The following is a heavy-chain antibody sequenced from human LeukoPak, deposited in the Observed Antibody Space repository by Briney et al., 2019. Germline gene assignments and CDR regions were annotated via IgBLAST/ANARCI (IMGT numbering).Heavy chain of an antibody. CDR1: NGSITNYY. J-gene: IGHJ4*02. Sequence: SETLSLTCTVSNGSITNYYWSWIRQPLGRRLEWIGYIYYSGSTNYNPSLKSRVTILVDTSKNQFSLKLTSVTSADTAVYYCARVGPQEQLWPQSHDNWGQGTLVTVSS. V-gene: IGHV4-59*01. D-gene: IGHD5-18*01. CDR2: IYYSGST. CDR3: ARVGPQEQLWPQSHDN.